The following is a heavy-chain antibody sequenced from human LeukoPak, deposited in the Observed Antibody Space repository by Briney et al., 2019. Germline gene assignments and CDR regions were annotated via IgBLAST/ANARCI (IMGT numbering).Heavy chain of an antibody. CDR2: NIPTVETA. Sequence: SVKVSCKASGGTFSNYALNWVRQAPGQGLEWMGGNIPTVETANYAQKFQGRVTISTDESTSTVFMELHTLRSEATAVYYCTTDPRITVAGTRYYYYYMDVWGKGTTVTVSS. CDR3: TTDPRITVAGTRYYYYYMDV. J-gene: IGHJ6*03. D-gene: IGHD6-19*01. CDR1: GGTFSNYA. V-gene: IGHV1-69*05.